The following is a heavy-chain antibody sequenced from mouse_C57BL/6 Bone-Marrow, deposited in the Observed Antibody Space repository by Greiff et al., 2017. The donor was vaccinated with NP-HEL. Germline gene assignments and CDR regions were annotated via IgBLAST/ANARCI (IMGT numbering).Heavy chain of an antibody. Sequence: QVQLQQPGAELVKPGASVKLSCKASGYTFTSSWMQWVKQRPGQGLEWIGEIDPSDSYTNYTQKFKGKAPLTVDPSSTTAYMQISSLTSEDSAVYYCARRHSNFYAMDYWGQGTSVTGSS. CDR2: IDPSDSYT. D-gene: IGHD2-5*01. J-gene: IGHJ4*01. V-gene: IGHV1-50*01. CDR1: GYTFTSSW. CDR3: ARRHSNFYAMDY.